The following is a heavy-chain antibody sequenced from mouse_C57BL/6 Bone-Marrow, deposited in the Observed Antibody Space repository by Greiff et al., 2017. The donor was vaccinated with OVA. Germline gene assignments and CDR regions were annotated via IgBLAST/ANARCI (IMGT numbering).Heavy chain of an antibody. V-gene: IGHV1-76*01. J-gene: IGHJ2*01. Sequence: LQESGAELVRPGASVTLSCKASGYTFTDYYINWVKQRPGQGLEWIARIYPGSGNTYYNEKLKGKAILNAEKSYSTAYMQLSSLTSEDSAVYFCARQGEYYGSSYYCDYWGQGTTLTVSS. CDR1: GYTFTDYY. CDR2: IYPGSGNT. D-gene: IGHD1-1*01. CDR3: ARQGEYYGSSYYCDY.